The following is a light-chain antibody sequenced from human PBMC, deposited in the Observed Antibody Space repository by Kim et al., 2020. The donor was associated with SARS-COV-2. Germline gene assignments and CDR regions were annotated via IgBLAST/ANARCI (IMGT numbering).Light chain of an antibody. V-gene: IGKV3-20*01. J-gene: IGKJ2*01. CDR2: AAS. Sequence: GDRGTLSCRASQRVRSNYLAWNQNKPGQAPRLLIYAASSRARGVPDRVSGSGAGTDFTPTINRMEPEDFAVYYWQSYDASPPNTFGQGTKLEI. CDR3: QSYDASPPNT. CDR1: QRVRSNY.